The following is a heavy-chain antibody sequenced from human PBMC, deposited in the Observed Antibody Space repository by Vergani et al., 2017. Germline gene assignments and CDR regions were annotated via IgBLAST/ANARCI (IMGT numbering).Heavy chain of an antibody. Sequence: QITLKESGPTLVKPTQTLTLTCTFSGFSLSTCGVGVGWIRQPPGKALEWLALIYWDDDKRYSPSLKSSLTITKDTSKNQVVLTMTNMDPVDTATYYCAHIVMALVGETYYDYIWWSYRLPGWFDPWGQGTLVTVSS. CDR2: IYWDDDK. CDR3: AHIVMALVGETYYDYIWWSYRLPGWFDP. CDR1: GFSLSTCGVG. D-gene: IGHD3-16*02. V-gene: IGHV2-5*02. J-gene: IGHJ5*02.